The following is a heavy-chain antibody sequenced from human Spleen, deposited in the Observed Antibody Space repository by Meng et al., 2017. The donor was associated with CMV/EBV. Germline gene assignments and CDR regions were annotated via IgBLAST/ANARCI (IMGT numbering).Heavy chain of an antibody. D-gene: IGHD1-26*01. V-gene: IGHV1-46*01. Sequence: SCKVSGFTFTSYYMHWVRQAPGQGLEGMGVINPSGGDTSYAQKFQGRVTMTSDTSTSTVYMELSNLRSEDTAVYYCARDGAVGAFDYWGQGTLVTVSS. J-gene: IGHJ4*02. CDR1: GFTFTSYY. CDR2: INPSGGDT. CDR3: ARDGAVGAFDY.